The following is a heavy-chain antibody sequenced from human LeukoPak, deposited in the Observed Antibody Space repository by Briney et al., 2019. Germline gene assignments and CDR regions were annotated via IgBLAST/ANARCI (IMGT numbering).Heavy chain of an antibody. CDR2: ISSSSSYI. V-gene: IGHV3-21*01. Sequence: GGSLRLSCAASGFTFSSYSMNWVRQAPGKGLEWVSSISSSSSYIYYADSVKGRFTISRDNAKNSLYLQMNSLRAEDTAVYYCARDLWPFMGYDYWGQGTLVTVSS. CDR3: ARDLWPFMGYDY. J-gene: IGHJ4*02. CDR1: GFTFSSYS. D-gene: IGHD3-10*01.